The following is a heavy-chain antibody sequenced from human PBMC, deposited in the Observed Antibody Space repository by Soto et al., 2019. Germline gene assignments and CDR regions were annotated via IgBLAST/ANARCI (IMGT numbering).Heavy chain of an antibody. CDR2: LRSSSSDT. CDR1: GFSFSTYS. CDR3: ARVYYYGSSASAIFGY. D-gene: IGHD3-22*01. J-gene: IGHJ4*02. V-gene: IGHV3-48*02. Sequence: EVQLVESGGGLVQPGGSLRLSCAASGFSFSTYSMNWVRQAPGKGPEWVSYLRSSSSDTYYADSVKGRFTISRDNAKNSLYPQMNSLRDEDTAVYYCARVYYYGSSASAIFGYWGQGTLVTVSS.